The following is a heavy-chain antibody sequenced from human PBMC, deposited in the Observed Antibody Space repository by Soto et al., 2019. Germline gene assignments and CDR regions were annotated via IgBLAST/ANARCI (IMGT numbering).Heavy chain of an antibody. CDR3: ARMATPGTLNWFDP. J-gene: IGHJ5*02. CDR1: GYTFGNND. V-gene: IGHV1-8*01. Sequence: GASVKVSCKASGYTFGNNDISWVRQATGQGLEWMGWMNPNSGNTGYAQKFQGRVSMTRNTSITTAYLELSSLRSDDTAIYYCARMATPGTLNWFDPWGQGTLVTVSS. CDR2: MNPNSGNT.